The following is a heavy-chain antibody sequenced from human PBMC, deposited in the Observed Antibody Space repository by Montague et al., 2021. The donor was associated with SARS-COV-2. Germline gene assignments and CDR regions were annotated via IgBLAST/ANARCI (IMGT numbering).Heavy chain of an antibody. CDR2: IVVGNDYT. J-gene: IGHJ4*02. CDR1: GFTFASSA. CDR3: AATLLTATTSFDY. Sequence: SVKVSCKASGFTFASSAVQWVRQARGQGLEWIGWIVVGNDYTNYAQQPQERVTITRDMSTSTAYMELSSLRSEDTAVYYCAATLLTATTSFDYWGQGTLVTVSP. D-gene: IGHD2-21*02. V-gene: IGHV1-58*01.